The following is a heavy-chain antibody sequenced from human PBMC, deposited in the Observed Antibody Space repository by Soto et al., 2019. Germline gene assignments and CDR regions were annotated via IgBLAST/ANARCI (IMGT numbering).Heavy chain of an antibody. CDR3: AKDGRSGPGSYCFDY. Sequence: QVQLVESGGGVVQPGRSLRLSCAASGFTFSSYGMHWVRQAPGKGLEWVAVIWYDGSNKYYADSVKGRFTISRDNSKNTLYLQMNSLRAEDTAVYYCAKDGRSGPGSYCFDYWGQGTLVTVSS. D-gene: IGHD2-15*01. CDR1: GFTFSSYG. CDR2: IWYDGSNK. V-gene: IGHV3-33*06. J-gene: IGHJ4*02.